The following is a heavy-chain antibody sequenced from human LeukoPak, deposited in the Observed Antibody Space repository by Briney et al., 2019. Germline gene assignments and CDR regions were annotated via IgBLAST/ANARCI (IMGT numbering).Heavy chain of an antibody. CDR2: IRNKVNSHTT. D-gene: IGHD3-10*01. CDR3: VAMLRGVGY. Sequence: GGSLRLSCAASGFTFSDHSMDWVRQAPGKGLEWVGRIRNKVNSHTTEYSASVKGRFTISRDDSTNSVYLQMNSLKTEDTAVYYCVAMLRGVGYWGQGTLVTVSS. CDR1: GFTFSDHS. V-gene: IGHV3-72*01. J-gene: IGHJ4*02.